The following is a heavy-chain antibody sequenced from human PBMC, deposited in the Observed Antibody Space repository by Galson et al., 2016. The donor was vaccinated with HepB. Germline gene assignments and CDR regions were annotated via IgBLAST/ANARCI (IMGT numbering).Heavy chain of an antibody. CDR2: VDQSGRT. CDR1: GYAISSGYDY. CDR3: ARHYYDSGRHYFDP. V-gene: IGHV4-38-2*02. D-gene: IGHD3-10*01. Sequence: SETLSLTCTVSGYAISSGYDYWGWIRQPPGKGLEWIASVDQSGRTYYNPSLESRVTISVDTSKNQFSLKLNSLTAADTAVVYCARHYYDSGRHYFDPWGQGTLVTVSS. J-gene: IGHJ5*02.